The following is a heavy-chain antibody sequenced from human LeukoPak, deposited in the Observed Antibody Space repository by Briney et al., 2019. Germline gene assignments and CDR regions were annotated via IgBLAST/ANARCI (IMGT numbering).Heavy chain of an antibody. J-gene: IGHJ4*02. V-gene: IGHV1-3*03. CDR3: SRGGQQWRGGDYFDS. CDR1: GYTFTDYA. Sequence: ASVKVSCKASGYTFTDYALHWVRQAPGQSLEWMGWITTGRGETRYSQDFQRRITLTRDKSANTVYMDLSDLTSEDTAVYYCSRGGQQWRGGDYFDSWGQGTLVAVSS. D-gene: IGHD6-19*01. CDR2: ITTGRGET.